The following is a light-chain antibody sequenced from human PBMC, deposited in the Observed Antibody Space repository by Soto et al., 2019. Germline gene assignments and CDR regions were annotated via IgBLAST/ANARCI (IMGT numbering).Light chain of an antibody. CDR1: GSDIGTFNR. CDR3: SSYTSSSTYV. Sequence: QSVLTQPPSVSGSPGQSVTISCTGTGSDIGTFNRVSWYQQPPGTAPKLLIYDVNKRPSGVPDRFSGSKSGNTASLTISGLQAEDEADYYCSSYTSSSTYVFGTGTKVTVL. V-gene: IGLV2-18*02. CDR2: DVN. J-gene: IGLJ1*01.